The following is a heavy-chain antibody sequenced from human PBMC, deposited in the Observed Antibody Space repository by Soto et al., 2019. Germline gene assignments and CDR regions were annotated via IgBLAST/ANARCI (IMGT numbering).Heavy chain of an antibody. Sequence: QVQLVQSGAEVKKPGSSVKVSCKASGGTFSSYTISWVRQAPGQGHEWMVRLIPILGIANYAQKFQGRVTITADKFTSTAYMELCSLRSEDTAVYYCAGTSRDGYNSFDYWCQGTLVTVS. CDR3: AGTSRDGYNSFDY. CDR2: LIPILGIA. V-gene: IGHV1-69*02. J-gene: IGHJ4*02. CDR1: GGTFSSYT. D-gene: IGHD5-12*01.